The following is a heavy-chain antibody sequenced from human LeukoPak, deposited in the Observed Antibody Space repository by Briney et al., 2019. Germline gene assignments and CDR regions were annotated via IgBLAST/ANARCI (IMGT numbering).Heavy chain of an antibody. CDR1: GYTSTSYG. CDR2: ISAYNGNT. D-gene: IGHD3-22*01. Sequence: ASVKVSCKASGYTSTSYGISWVRQAPGQGLEWMGWISAYNGNTNYAQKLQGRVTMTTDTSTSTAYMELRSLRSDDTAVYYCAREGYYDSSGYRYLFYFDYWGQGTLVTVSS. V-gene: IGHV1-18*01. CDR3: AREGYYDSSGYRYLFYFDY. J-gene: IGHJ4*02.